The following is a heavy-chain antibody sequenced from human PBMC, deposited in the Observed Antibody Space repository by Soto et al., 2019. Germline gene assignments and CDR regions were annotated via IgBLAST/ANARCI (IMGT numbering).Heavy chain of an antibody. J-gene: IGHJ6*02. CDR3: ATTYNSDRYTAMGV. D-gene: IGHD6-19*01. CDR2: INPRGGSA. V-gene: IGHV1-46*01. CDR1: SYTFTSHY. Sequence: ASVKVSCKASSYTFTSHYMHWVRQAPGQGLEWMGIINPRGGSANYAQKFQGRVTMTRDTSTSTVYMELSSLRSDDTAVYYCATTYNSDRYTAMGVWGRGTTVTVSS.